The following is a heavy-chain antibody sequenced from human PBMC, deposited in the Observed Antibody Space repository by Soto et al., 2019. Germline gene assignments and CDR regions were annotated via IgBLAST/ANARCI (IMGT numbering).Heavy chain of an antibody. CDR2: IKNKANSYTT. Sequence: EVQVVDSGGGLVQPGGSLRLSCAASGFTFSDHYMDWVRQAPGKGLEWVGRIKNKANSYTTEYAASVKGRFTIARDDSTNSLYLQMNSLQTEDTAFYYCVRVRLDVSTRVFDYWGQGTLVTVSS. J-gene: IGHJ4*02. CDR1: GFTFSDHY. D-gene: IGHD3-3*01. V-gene: IGHV3-72*01. CDR3: VRVRLDVSTRVFDY.